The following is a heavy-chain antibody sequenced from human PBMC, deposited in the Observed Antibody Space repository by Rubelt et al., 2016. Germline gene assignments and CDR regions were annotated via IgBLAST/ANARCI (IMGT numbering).Heavy chain of an antibody. J-gene: IGHJ4*02. V-gene: IGHV3-66*01. D-gene: IGHD6-19*01. CDR2: NYSGGCT. CDR1: GFSFDNFG. CDR3: AMGRLNY. Sequence: EVQLVESGGGVVQPGGSLRLSCAASGFSFDNFGMSWVRQAPGKGLEWVSVNYSGGCTYYAHSVKGRFTISRDNSKNTVHLQMNNLRVEDTAVYYCAMGRLNYWGQGTLVTVSS.